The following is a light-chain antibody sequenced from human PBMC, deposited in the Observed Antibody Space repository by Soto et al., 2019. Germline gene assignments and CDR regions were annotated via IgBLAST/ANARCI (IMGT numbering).Light chain of an antibody. CDR1: QSISGY. CDR2: ATS. Sequence: DIQMTQSPSSLSASVGDRVTIICRASQSISGYLNWYQHKVGEAPKVLIYATSKLAGGVPSRFSGSASGTTFTLTISSLQPEDLGTYYCQETVRPPWTFGQGTKVE. V-gene: IGKV1-39*01. J-gene: IGKJ1*01. CDR3: QETVRPPWT.